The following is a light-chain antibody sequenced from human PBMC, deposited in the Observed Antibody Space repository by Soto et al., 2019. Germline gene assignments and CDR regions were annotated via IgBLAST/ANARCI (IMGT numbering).Light chain of an antibody. V-gene: IGKV3-20*01. J-gene: IGKJ4*01. CDR3: QQYGSSPT. CDR1: QSVSSSY. CDR2: GAS. Sequence: EIVLTQSPGTLSLSPGERATLSCRASQSVSSSYLAWYQQKPGQAPRLLIYGASSRATGIPDRFSGSGSGTDLTLTISRLEPEDFEVYYCQQYGSSPTFGGGTKVEIK.